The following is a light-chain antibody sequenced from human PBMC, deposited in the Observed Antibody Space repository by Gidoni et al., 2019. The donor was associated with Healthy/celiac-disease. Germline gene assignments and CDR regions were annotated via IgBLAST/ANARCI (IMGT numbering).Light chain of an antibody. Sequence: EIQMTQSPSSLSASVGDRVTITCRASQSISSYLNWYQQKPGKATMLLIYAASSLQSGVPSRFSGSGSGTDFTLTISSLQPEDFATYYCQQSYSTPLTFGGGTKVEIK. CDR2: AAS. CDR3: QQSYSTPLT. J-gene: IGKJ4*01. CDR1: QSISSY. V-gene: IGKV1-39*01.